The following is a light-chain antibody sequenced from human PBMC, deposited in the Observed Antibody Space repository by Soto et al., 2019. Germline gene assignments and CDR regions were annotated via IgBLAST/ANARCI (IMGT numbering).Light chain of an antibody. CDR1: QGVSSY. CDR2: GAS. J-gene: IGKJ4*02. Sequence: TRMTQSPSTLPASTGERATLACRASQGVSSYLAWYQQKPGKAPRLLIYGASSLQSGVPARFSGSGAGTDFTLTISCLQSEDFAAYYCQQYDSSPRTFGGGTKVDIK. V-gene: IGKV1-8*01. CDR3: QQYDSSPRT.